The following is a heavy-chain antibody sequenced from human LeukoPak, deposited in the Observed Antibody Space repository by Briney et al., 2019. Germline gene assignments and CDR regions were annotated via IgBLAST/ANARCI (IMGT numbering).Heavy chain of an antibody. J-gene: IGHJ5*02. CDR3: ARDPEPESLRFLEWPGRDWFDP. Sequence: GASVNVSCKASGYTFTSYDINWVRQATGQGLEWMGWMNPNSGNTGYAQKFQGRVTITRNTSISTAYMELSRLRSDDTAVYYCARDPEPESLRFLEWPGRDWFDPWGQGTLVTVSS. D-gene: IGHD3-3*01. CDR2: MNPNSGNT. CDR1: GYTFTSYD. V-gene: IGHV1-8*03.